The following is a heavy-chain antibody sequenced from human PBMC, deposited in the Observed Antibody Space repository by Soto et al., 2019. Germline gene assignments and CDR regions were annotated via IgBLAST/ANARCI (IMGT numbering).Heavy chain of an antibody. J-gene: IGHJ6*03. CDR2: IYYSGST. CDR3: ARRGAAPTLFYYYMDA. Sequence: SETLSLTCTVSGGSISSYYWSWIRQPPGKGLEWIGYIYYSGSTNYNPSLKSRVTISVDTSKNQFSLKLSSVTAADTAVYYCARRGAAPTLFYYYMDAWGKETPFTLSS. V-gene: IGHV4-59*08. CDR1: GGSISSYY. D-gene: IGHD2-21*01.